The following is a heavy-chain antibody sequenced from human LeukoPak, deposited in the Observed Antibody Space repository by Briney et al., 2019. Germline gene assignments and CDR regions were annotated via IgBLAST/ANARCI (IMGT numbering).Heavy chain of an antibody. D-gene: IGHD3-16*01. CDR2: IYPPTGGT. V-gene: IGHV1-2*02. Sequence: VASVKVSCKTSGYTFTAYHVHWVRPAPGQGLEFMGWIYPPTGGTVLAEKFQGRVIMTRDTSITTAYMELSGLNFDDTAVYYCVRENWYYDHWGQGTLVTVSS. J-gene: IGHJ4*02. CDR3: VRENWYYDH. CDR1: GYTFTAYH.